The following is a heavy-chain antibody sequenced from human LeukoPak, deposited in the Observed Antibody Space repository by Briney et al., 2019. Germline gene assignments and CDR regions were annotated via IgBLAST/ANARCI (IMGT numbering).Heavy chain of an antibody. CDR1: GFTFGDYA. CDR2: IRSKAYGGTT. V-gene: IGHV3-49*03. CDR3: TLIDFGWELRV. D-gene: IGHD1-26*01. Sequence: GGSLRLSCTASGFTFGDYAMSWFRQAPGKGLEWVGFIRSKAYGGTTEYAASVKGRFTISRDDSKSIAYLQMNSLKTEDTAVYYCTLIDFGWELRVWGQGTMVTVSS. J-gene: IGHJ3*01.